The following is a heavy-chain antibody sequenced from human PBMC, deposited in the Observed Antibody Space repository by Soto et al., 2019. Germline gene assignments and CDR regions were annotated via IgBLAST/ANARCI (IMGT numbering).Heavy chain of an antibody. J-gene: IGHJ4*02. CDR1: GFTFSSYD. D-gene: IGHD2-15*01. V-gene: IGHV3-23*01. Sequence: PGGSLRLSCAASGFTFSSYDMSWVRQAPGKGPEWVSGVSASGSITSYADSAKGRFTISRDNAKNTVFLQMSSLRAEDTAVYFCAKGDCSGGRCYRGFDYWGQGTLVTVSS. CDR2: VSASGSIT. CDR3: AKGDCSGGRCYRGFDY.